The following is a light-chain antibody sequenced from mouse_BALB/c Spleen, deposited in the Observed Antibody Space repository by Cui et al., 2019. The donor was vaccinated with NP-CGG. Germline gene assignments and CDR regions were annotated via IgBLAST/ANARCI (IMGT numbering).Light chain of an antibody. J-gene: IGLJ1*01. Sequence: QAVVSQESALTTSHAETVTLNSRPSTGAVTTINYANWVQEKPDHLFTGLIGGINNRAPGVPARFSGSLIGDKAALTITGAQTEDEAIYFCALWYSNHWVFGGGTKLTVL. V-gene: IGLV1*01. CDR2: GIN. CDR1: TGAVTTINY. CDR3: ALWYSNHWV.